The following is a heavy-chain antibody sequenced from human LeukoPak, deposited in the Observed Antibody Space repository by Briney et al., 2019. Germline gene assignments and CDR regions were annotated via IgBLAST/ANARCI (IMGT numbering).Heavy chain of an antibody. CDR1: GYSISSGYY. V-gene: IGHV4-38-2*02. CDR3: ARRYGSGSSGTFDY. Sequence: SETLSLTCTVSGYSISSGYYWGWIRQPPGKGLEWIGSIYHSGSTYYDPSLKSRVTISVDTSKNQFSLKLSSVTAADTAVYYCARRYGSGSSGTFDYWGQGTLVTVSS. J-gene: IGHJ4*02. CDR2: IYHSGST. D-gene: IGHD3-10*01.